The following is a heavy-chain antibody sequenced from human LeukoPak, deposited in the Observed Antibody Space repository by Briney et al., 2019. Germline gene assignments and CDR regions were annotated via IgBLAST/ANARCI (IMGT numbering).Heavy chain of an antibody. Sequence: GASVKVSCKASVYTFTSYGISWVRQAPGQGLEWMGWISAYNGNTNYAQKLQGRVTMTTHTSTSTAHMELRSLRSDDTAVYYCARDLGPQEYSSSSVDYWGQGTLVTVSS. J-gene: IGHJ4*02. CDR2: ISAYNGNT. CDR3: ARDLGPQEYSSSSVDY. V-gene: IGHV1-18*01. CDR1: VYTFTSYG. D-gene: IGHD6-6*01.